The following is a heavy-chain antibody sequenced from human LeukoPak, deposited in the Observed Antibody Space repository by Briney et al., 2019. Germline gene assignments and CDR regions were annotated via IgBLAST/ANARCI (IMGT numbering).Heavy chain of an antibody. CDR2: ISSSSSYI. J-gene: IGHJ2*01. D-gene: IGHD6-13*01. Sequence: GGSLRLSCAASGFTFNSCTMNWVRQAPGKGLEWVSYISSSSSYIYYADSVKGRFTISRDNAKNSLYLQMNSLRAEDTAVYYCARDTAAASHFDLWGRGTLVTVSS. CDR3: ARDTAAASHFDL. V-gene: IGHV3-21*01. CDR1: GFTFNSCT.